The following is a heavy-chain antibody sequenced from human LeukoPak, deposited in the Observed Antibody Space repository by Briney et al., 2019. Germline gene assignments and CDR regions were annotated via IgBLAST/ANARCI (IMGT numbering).Heavy chain of an antibody. J-gene: IGHJ4*02. Sequence: GGSLRLSCAASGFTFSSYDMHWVRQAPGKGLEWVAVISYDGNNKYYADSVKGRFTIYRDTSKNTLYLQMNSLRAEDTAVFYCAKECSGGGCYDYWGQGTLVTVSS. CDR1: GFTFSSYD. CDR3: AKECSGGGCYDY. V-gene: IGHV3-30*18. D-gene: IGHD2-15*01. CDR2: ISYDGNNK.